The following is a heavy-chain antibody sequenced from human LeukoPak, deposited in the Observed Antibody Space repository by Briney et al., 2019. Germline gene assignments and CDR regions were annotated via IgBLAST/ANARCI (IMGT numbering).Heavy chain of an antibody. CDR2: IRSNSYSETT. D-gene: IGHD5-24*01. CDR3: TRDRRDGYNDGYFSL. CDR1: GFSIAEYA. V-gene: IGHV3-49*04. Sequence: GGSLRLSCTASGFSIAEYAMTWVRQAPGRRLEWLGFIRSNSYSETTQYAASVRGRFTISRDDSNSVTYLQMNSLKTEDTAVYFCTRDRRDGYNDGYFSLWGRGTLVTVSS. J-gene: IGHJ2*01.